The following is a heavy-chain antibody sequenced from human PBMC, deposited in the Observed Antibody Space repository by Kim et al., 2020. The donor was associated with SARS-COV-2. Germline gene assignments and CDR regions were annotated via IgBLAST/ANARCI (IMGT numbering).Heavy chain of an antibody. CDR3: ARATEYYDSSGSDAFDI. CDR1: GFTFSSYS. J-gene: IGHJ3*02. D-gene: IGHD3-22*01. CDR2: ISSSSSTI. V-gene: IGHV3-48*02. Sequence: GGSLRLSCAAYGFTFSSYSMNWVRQAPGKGLEWVSYISSSSSTIYYADSVKGRFTISRDNAKNSLYLQMNSLRDEDTAVYYCARATEYYDSSGSDAFDIWGQGTMVTVSS.